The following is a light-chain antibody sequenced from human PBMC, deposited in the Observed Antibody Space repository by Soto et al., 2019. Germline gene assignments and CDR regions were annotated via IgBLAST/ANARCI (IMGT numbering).Light chain of an antibody. CDR1: QSIVNW. CDR2: DAS. CDR3: QQYNFYPYT. V-gene: IGKV1-5*01. J-gene: IGKJ2*01. Sequence: DIQMTQSPSTLSASVGDRVTVTCRASQSIVNWLAWYQQKPGKAPQLLIYDASSLESGVSSRFSGSGSATEFTLTIRSLQPEDFATYYCQQYNFYPYTFGQGTKVDIK.